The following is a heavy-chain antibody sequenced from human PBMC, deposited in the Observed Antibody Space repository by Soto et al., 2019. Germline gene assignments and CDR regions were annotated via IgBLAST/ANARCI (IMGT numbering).Heavy chain of an antibody. D-gene: IGHD4-17*01. CDR2: ISSSGGST. CDR3: AEEPHGDYVYDYYGMDV. CDR1: GFTFSSYA. J-gene: IGHJ6*02. Sequence: GGSLRLSCAASGFTFSSYAMSWVRQAPGKGLEWVSAISSSGGSTYYADSVQGRFTISRDNSKNTLYLQMNSLRAEDTVGYECAEEPHGDYVYDYYGMDVWGQGTTVTVSS. V-gene: IGHV3-23*01.